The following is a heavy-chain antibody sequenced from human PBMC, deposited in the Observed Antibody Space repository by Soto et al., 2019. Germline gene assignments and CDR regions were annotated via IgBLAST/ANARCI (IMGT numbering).Heavy chain of an antibody. CDR1: GYTFTSYD. Sequence: QVQLVQSGAEVKKPGASVKVSCKASGYTFTSYDINWVRQATGQGLEWMGWMNPNSGNTGYAQKFQGRVTMTSNTSISTAYMELSSLRSEDTAVYSCERGGTNLITMVRGVRYDYYYYMDVWGKGTTLTVSS. V-gene: IGHV1-8*01. CDR3: ERGGTNLITMVRGVRYDYYYYMDV. CDR2: MNPNSGNT. J-gene: IGHJ6*03. D-gene: IGHD3-10*01.